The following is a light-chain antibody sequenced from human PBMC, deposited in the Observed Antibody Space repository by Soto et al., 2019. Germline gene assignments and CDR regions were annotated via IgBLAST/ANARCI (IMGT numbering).Light chain of an antibody. CDR2: GAS. V-gene: IGKV3-20*01. CDR1: QSVSNNY. Sequence: EIVLTPSPGTLSLSPVERATLSCRASQSVSNNYLAWYQQKPGQAPRLLIYGASNRATGIPDRFSGSGSGTDFTLTISRLEPEDFAVYYCQQYGRSGTFGQGTKVDIK. CDR3: QQYGRSGT. J-gene: IGKJ1*01.